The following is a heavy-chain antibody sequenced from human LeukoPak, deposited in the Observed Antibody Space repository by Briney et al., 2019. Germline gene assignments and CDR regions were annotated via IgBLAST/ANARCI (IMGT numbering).Heavy chain of an antibody. CDR2: IYYSGST. J-gene: IGHJ5*02. Sequence: SQTLSLTCTVSGGSISSGNYYWSWIRQPPGKGLEWIGSIYYSGSTYYNPSLKSRVTISVDTSKNQFSLKLSSVTAADTAVYYCARHYIVVVPADHNWFDPWGQGTLVTVSS. CDR1: GGSISSGNYY. D-gene: IGHD2-2*01. V-gene: IGHV4-39*01. CDR3: ARHYIVVVPADHNWFDP.